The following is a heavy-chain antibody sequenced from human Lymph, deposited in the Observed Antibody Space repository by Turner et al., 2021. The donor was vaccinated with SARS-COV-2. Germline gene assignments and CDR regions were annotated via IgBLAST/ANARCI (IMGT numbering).Heavy chain of an antibody. CDR2: IYPGDSDT. CDR1: GYSFTTYW. J-gene: IGHJ4*02. CDR3: ARREWGGSLGHIDY. D-gene: IGHD3-3*01. Sequence: EVQLVQSGAVVKKPGESLKISCRPSGYSFTTYWIGWVRQLTGKGLEWMGIIYPGDSDTRYSPSFQGQVTISADKSISTAYLQWSSLKASDTAMYYCARREWGGSLGHIDYWGQGTLVTVSS. V-gene: IGHV5-51*01.